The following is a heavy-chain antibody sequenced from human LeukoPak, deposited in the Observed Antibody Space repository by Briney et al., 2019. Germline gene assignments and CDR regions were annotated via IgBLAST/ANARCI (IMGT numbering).Heavy chain of an antibody. CDR1: GGSFSGYY. CDR2: INHSGST. J-gene: IGHJ6*03. D-gene: IGHD5-24*01. V-gene: IGHV4-34*01. Sequence: SETLSLTCAVYGGSFSGYYWSWIRQPPGKGLEWIGEINHSGSTNYNPSLKSRVTISLDTSKNQFSLKLSSVTAADTAVYCCARVPRWLLLHYYYYMDVWGKGTTVTVSS. CDR3: ARVPRWLLLHYYYYMDV.